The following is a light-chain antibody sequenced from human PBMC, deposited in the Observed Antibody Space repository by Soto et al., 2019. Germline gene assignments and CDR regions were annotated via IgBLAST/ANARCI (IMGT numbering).Light chain of an antibody. V-gene: IGKV3-11*01. J-gene: IGKJ5*01. CDR1: QSVSSY. CDR2: DAS. Sequence: EIVLTQSPATLSLSPGARAPLSCRARQSVSSYLAWYQQKPGLAPRLLIYDASNRATGIPARFSGSGSGTDFTLTISSLEPEDFAVYYCQQRSNWPITFGQGTRLEIK. CDR3: QQRSNWPIT.